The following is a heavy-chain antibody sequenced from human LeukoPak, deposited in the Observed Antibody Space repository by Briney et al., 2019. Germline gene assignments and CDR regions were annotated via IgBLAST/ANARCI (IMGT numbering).Heavy chain of an antibody. V-gene: IGHV3-9*01. CDR1: RFTFDDYA. D-gene: IGHD3-10*01. Sequence: GGSLRLSCAASRFTFDDYAIHWVRQAPGKGLEWVSGLDWNAGSIGYADSVKGRFTISRDNAKNSLYLQMSSLRAEDTALYYCAKDIGSGSYLGYYYGIDVWGQGTTVTVSS. CDR2: LDWNAGSI. J-gene: IGHJ6*02. CDR3: AKDIGSGSYLGYYYGIDV.